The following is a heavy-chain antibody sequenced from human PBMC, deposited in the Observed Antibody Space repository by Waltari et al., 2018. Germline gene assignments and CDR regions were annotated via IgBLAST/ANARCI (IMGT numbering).Heavy chain of an antibody. CDR1: GSGCCDFS. V-gene: IGHV5-51*01. D-gene: IGHD3-10*01. CDR2: IYPDDSDT. J-gene: IGHJ5*02. Sequence: EVQLVQSGVEVKKSGESLTVSRKASGSGCCDFSIGWLRQVPGKGLEWMGLIYPDDSDTRYNPSFRGHVTMSVDRSSNTAYLQWSALKPSDSAIYYCARQKMVRKGGWFDPWGQGTLVSVSS. CDR3: ARQKMVRKGGWFDP.